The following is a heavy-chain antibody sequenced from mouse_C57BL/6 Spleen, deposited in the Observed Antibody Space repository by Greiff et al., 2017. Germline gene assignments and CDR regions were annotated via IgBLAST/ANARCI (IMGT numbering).Heavy chain of an antibody. CDR3: ARGSSPYWYFDV. D-gene: IGHD1-1*01. Sequence: EVKLLASGPGLVKPSQSLSLTCSVTGYSITSGYYWNWIRQFPGNKLEWMGYISYDGSNNYNPSLKNRISITRDTSKNQFFLKLNSVTTEDTATYYCARGSSPYWYFDVWGTGTTVTVSS. V-gene: IGHV3-6*01. J-gene: IGHJ1*03. CDR2: ISYDGSN. CDR1: GYSITSGYY.